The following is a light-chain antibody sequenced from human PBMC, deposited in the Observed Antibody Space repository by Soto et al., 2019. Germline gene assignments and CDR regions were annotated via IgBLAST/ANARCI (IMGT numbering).Light chain of an antibody. V-gene: IGKV1-17*01. CDR2: VAS. Sequence: DIQMTQSPSSLSASVGDRVTITCLASQGIRNDLDWYQQRPGKAPKRLIYVASSLQSGVPSRFSGSGSGTEFTLTISSLQPDDFATYYCQHYNSYSEAFGQGTKVDIK. J-gene: IGKJ1*01. CDR3: QHYNSYSEA. CDR1: QGIRND.